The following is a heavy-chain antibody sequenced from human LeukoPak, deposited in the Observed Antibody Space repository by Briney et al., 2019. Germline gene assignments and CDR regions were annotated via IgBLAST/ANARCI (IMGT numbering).Heavy chain of an antibody. CDR1: GFTFSSYA. CDR3: AKLSKAGIAVAGRNY. D-gene: IGHD6-19*01. Sequence: GGSLRLSCAASGFTFSSYAMSWVRQAPGKGLEWASAISGSGGSTYYADSVKGRFTISRDNSKNTLCLQMNSLRAEDTAVYYCAKLSKAGIAVAGRNYWGQGTLVTVSS. J-gene: IGHJ4*02. CDR2: ISGSGGST. V-gene: IGHV3-23*01.